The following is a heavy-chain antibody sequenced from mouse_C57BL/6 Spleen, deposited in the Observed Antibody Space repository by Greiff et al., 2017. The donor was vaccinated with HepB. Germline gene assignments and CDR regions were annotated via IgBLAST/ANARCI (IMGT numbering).Heavy chain of an antibody. CDR3: ARYYDGYYLGFDV. V-gene: IGHV1-7*01. CDR2: INPSSGYT. J-gene: IGHJ1*03. CDR1: GYTFTSYW. D-gene: IGHD2-3*01. Sequence: QVQLQQSGAELAKPGASVKLSCKASGYTFTSYWMHWVKQRPGQGLEWIGYINPSSGYTKYNQKFKDKATLTADKSSSTAYMQLSSLTYEDSAVYYCARYYDGYYLGFDVWGTGTTVTVSS.